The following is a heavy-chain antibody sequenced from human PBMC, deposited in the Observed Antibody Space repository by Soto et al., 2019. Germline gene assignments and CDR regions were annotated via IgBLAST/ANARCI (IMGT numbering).Heavy chain of an antibody. Sequence: GGSLRLSCAASGFTFSSYAMHWVRQAPGKGLEWVAVISYDGSNKYYAGSVKGRFTISRDNSKNTLYLQMNSLRAEDTAVYYCARGPYVGASPGYWGQGTLVTVSS. CDR1: GFTFSSYA. V-gene: IGHV3-30-3*01. CDR2: ISYDGSNK. D-gene: IGHD1-26*01. J-gene: IGHJ4*02. CDR3: ARGPYVGASPGY.